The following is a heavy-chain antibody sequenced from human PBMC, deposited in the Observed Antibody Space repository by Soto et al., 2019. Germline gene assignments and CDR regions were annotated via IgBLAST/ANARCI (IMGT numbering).Heavy chain of an antibody. J-gene: IGHJ4*02. CDR3: ARTASEYSSSHYFDY. D-gene: IGHD6-6*01. V-gene: IGHV4-59*01. CDR1: GGSISSYY. CDR2: IYYSGST. Sequence: KTSETLSLTCTVSGGSISSYYWSWIRQPPGKGLEWIGYIYYSGSTNYNPSLKSRVTISVDTSKNQFSLKLSSVTAADTAVYYCARTASEYSSSHYFDYWGQGTLVTVSS.